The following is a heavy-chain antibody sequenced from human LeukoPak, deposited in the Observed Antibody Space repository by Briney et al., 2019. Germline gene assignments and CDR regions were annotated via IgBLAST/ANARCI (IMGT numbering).Heavy chain of an antibody. J-gene: IGHJ4*02. Sequence: GGSLRLSCAASGFTFSSYAMNWVRQAPGKGLEWVAHIKQDGSQEYYVDSVKGRFTISRDSAKNSLYLQMNSLRAEDTAVYYCARGVPYDSWSGPHYSDYWGQGTLVTVSS. D-gene: IGHD3-3*01. V-gene: IGHV3-7*01. CDR2: IKQDGSQE. CDR3: ARGVPYDSWSGPHYSDY. CDR1: GFTFSSYA.